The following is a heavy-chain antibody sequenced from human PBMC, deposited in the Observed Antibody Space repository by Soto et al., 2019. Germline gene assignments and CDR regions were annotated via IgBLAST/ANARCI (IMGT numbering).Heavy chain of an antibody. CDR3: ARGGYYDSSGSRNYHYYGMDV. CDR1: GYTFTSYG. V-gene: IGHV1-18*01. CDR2: ISPYNDDT. D-gene: IGHD3-22*01. J-gene: IGHJ6*02. Sequence: QAQLVQYGVEVKKPGASVKVSCKASGYTFTSYGINWVRQAPGQGLEWLGWISPYNDDTKYAQKLQGRVTMTTDTSSRTAYMALRSLSSDDTAVYFCARGGYYDSSGSRNYHYYGMDVWGQGTTVTVSS.